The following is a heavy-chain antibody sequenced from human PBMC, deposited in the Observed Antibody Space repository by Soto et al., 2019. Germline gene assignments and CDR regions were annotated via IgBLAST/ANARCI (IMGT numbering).Heavy chain of an antibody. Sequence: QVQLVQSGAEVKKPGASVKVSCKASGYTFTSYGISWVRQAPGQGLEWMGWISTNNGNTKYAQNFQGRVTMTTDTSTSTAYMELRSLRSDDTAVYYCARAYSPGLFDPWGQGTLVTVSS. CDR1: GYTFTSYG. V-gene: IGHV1-18*01. D-gene: IGHD2-15*01. CDR3: ARAYSPGLFDP. CDR2: ISTNNGNT. J-gene: IGHJ5*02.